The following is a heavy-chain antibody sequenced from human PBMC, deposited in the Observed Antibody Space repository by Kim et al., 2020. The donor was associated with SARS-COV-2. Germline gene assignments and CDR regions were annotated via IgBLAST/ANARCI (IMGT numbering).Heavy chain of an antibody. CDR3: ARGPDYYDSSGYSDY. Sequence: QKFQGRVTITADKSTSTAYMELSSRRSEDTAVYYCARGPDYYDSSGYSDYWGQGTLVTVSS. D-gene: IGHD3-22*01. J-gene: IGHJ4*02. V-gene: IGHV1-69*04.